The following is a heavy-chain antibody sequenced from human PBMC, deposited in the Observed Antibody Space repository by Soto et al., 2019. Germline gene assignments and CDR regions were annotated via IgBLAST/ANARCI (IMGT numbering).Heavy chain of an antibody. CDR1: GFTFSSYA. D-gene: IGHD6-19*01. CDR3: ARDLIAVAGKPPYYFDC. V-gene: IGHV3-30-3*01. Sequence: QVQLVESGGGVVQPGRSLRLSCAASGFTFSSYAMHWVRQAPGKGLEWVAVISYDGSNKYYADSVKGRFTISRDNSKNTRYLQMNSLRAEDTAVYYCARDLIAVAGKPPYYFDCWGQGTLVTVSS. J-gene: IGHJ4*02. CDR2: ISYDGSNK.